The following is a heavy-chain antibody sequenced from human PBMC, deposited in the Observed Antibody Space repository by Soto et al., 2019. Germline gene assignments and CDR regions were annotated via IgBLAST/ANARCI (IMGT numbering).Heavy chain of an antibody. D-gene: IGHD1-26*01. CDR1: GFTFSTSW. CDR3: ARDPGWGAFDI. CDR2: LNQDGSRE. V-gene: IGHV3-7*01. Sequence: EVQLVESGGDLVQPGGSLSLSCAASGFTFSTSWMHWVRQAPGKGLECVAILNQDGSRENYVDSVKGRFTISRDNAQNSLSLQMHSLRAEDTAVYYCARDPGWGAFDIWGQGTMVTVSS. J-gene: IGHJ3*02.